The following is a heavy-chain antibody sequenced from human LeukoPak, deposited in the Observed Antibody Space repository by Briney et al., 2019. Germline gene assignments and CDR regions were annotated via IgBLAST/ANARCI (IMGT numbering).Heavy chain of an antibody. V-gene: IGHV4-39*07. CDR2: IYYSGST. D-gene: IGHD3-3*01. CDR1: GGSISSDSYY. Sequence: SETLSLTCTVSGGSISSDSYYWGWIRQPPGKGLEWIGSIYYSGSTYYNPSLKSRVTISVDTSKNQFSLKLSSVTAADTAVYYCARDPRGDYDSRFDPWGQGTLVTVSS. J-gene: IGHJ5*02. CDR3: ARDPRGDYDSRFDP.